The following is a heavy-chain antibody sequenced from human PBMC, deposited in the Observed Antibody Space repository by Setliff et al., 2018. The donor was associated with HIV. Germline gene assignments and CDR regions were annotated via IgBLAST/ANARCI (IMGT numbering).Heavy chain of an antibody. CDR2: INHSGST. J-gene: IGHJ4*02. Sequence: SETLSLTCAVYSGSFSAYHWSWIRQTPGKGLEWLGEINHSGSTAYNLALESRVSMSIDTSKNQFSLKLSSVTAAATAVYYCARGEYYFDYWGQGTLVTVSS. CDR1: SGSFSAYH. V-gene: IGHV4-34*01. CDR3: ARGEYYFDY.